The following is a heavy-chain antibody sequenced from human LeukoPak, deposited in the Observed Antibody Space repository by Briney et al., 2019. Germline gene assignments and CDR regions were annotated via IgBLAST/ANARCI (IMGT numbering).Heavy chain of an antibody. CDR1: GGSISSGGYY. CDR3: ARAPGTGYSSGED. CDR2: IYHSGST. J-gene: IGHJ3*01. Sequence: PSQTLSLTCTVSGGSISSGGYYWSWIRQPPGKGLEGIGYIYHSGSTYYNPSLKSRVTISVDRSKNQFSLKLSSVTAADTAVYYCARAPGTGYSSGEDWGQGTMVTVSS. D-gene: IGHD6-19*01. V-gene: IGHV4-30-2*01.